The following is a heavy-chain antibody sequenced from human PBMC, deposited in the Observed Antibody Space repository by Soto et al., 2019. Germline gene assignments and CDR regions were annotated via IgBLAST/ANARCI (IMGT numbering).Heavy chain of an antibody. Sequence: QVQLVGSGGGVVQPGRSLRLSCAASGFTFSSYAMHWVRQAPGKGLEWVAVISYDGSNKYYADSVKGRFTISRDNSKXXLYLQMNSLRAEDTAVYYCARPLWRDDYNWGYFDLWGRGTLVTVSS. CDR3: ARPLWRDDYNWGYFDL. V-gene: IGHV3-30-3*01. D-gene: IGHD4-4*01. CDR1: GFTFSSYA. J-gene: IGHJ2*01. CDR2: ISYDGSNK.